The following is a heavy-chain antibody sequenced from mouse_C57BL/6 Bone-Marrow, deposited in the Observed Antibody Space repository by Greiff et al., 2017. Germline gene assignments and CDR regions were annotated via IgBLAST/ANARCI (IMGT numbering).Heavy chain of an antibody. V-gene: IGHV5-2*01. Sequence: EVKVVESGGGLVQPGESLKLSCESNEYEFPSHDMSWVRKTPEKRLELVAAINSDGGSTYYPDTMERRFIISRDNTKKTLYQQMSSLRSEDTALYYCARQMMVTTNYYAMDYWGQRTSVTVSS. CDR2: INSDGGST. D-gene: IGHD2-2*01. CDR1: EYEFPSHD. CDR3: ARQMMVTTNYYAMDY. J-gene: IGHJ4*01.